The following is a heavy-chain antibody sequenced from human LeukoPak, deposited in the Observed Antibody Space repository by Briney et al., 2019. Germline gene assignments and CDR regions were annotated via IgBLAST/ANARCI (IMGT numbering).Heavy chain of an antibody. CDR2: ISYDGSNK. V-gene: IGHV3-30*19. Sequence: GGSLRLSCAASGFTFSSYGMHWVRQAPGKGLEWVAVISYDGSNKYYADSVKGRFTISRDNSKNTLYLQMNSLRAEDTAVYYCARDLAARRYYFDYWGQGTLVTVSS. CDR1: GFTFSSYG. J-gene: IGHJ4*02. CDR3: ARDLAARRYYFDY. D-gene: IGHD6-6*01.